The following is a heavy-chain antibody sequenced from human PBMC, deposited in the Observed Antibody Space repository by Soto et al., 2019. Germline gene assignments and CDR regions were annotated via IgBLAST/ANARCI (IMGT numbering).Heavy chain of an antibody. CDR1: GFPFSAFY. CDR3: ARDRGAVTGPYFDQ. Sequence: QVQLEESGGGLVKPGGSLRLSCAASGFPFSAFYMSWVRQAPGKGLEYISYISTSGTSANYADSVKGGFTIYRDNSKNALYLQMNSLRTEDTAVYYCARDRGAVTGPYFDQWGQGALVTVS. J-gene: IGHJ4*02. CDR2: ISTSGTSA. V-gene: IGHV3-11*05. D-gene: IGHD6-19*01.